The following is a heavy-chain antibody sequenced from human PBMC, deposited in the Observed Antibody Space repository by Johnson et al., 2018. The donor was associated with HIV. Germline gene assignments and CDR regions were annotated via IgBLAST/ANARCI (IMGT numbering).Heavy chain of an antibody. J-gene: IGHJ3*02. D-gene: IGHD1-14*01. CDR1: GFTFSSYG. Sequence: QVQLVESGGGVVQPGRSLRLSCAASGFTFSSYGMHLVRQAPGKGLEWVALIWYDGSENNYADSVKGRFTISRDNSENTLYLQMNSLRAEDTAVYYCARDETYRRYALTAFDIWGQGTVVAVSS. CDR2: IWYDGSEN. V-gene: IGHV3-33*01. CDR3: ARDETYRRYALTAFDI.